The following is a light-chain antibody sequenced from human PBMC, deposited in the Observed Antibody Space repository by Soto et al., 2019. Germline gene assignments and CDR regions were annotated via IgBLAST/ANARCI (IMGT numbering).Light chain of an antibody. CDR2: GAS. Sequence: ESVFTQSPGTLSLSPGESSTVSCISSQSISSSYLAWYQQKPGQAPRLLIYGASSRATVIPDRFSGSGSGTDFTLTISRLEPEDFAVYYCQQYGSSPYTLGQGTKVDIK. CDR3: QQYGSSPYT. CDR1: QSISSSY. V-gene: IGKV3-20*01. J-gene: IGKJ2*01.